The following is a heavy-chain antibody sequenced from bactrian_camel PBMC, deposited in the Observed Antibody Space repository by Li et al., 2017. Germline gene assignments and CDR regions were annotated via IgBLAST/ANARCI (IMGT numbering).Heavy chain of an antibody. CDR3: AIGSSWAFEY. Sequence: VQLVESGGGLVQPGGSLRLSCTASGITFSSADLSWVRQSPGKGLEWVSGLNSRDGSIHYLDSVKGRFSVSRDNAKNTMYLQMDSLKTEDAAVYSCAIGSSWAFEYWGQGTQVTVS. CDR2: LNSRDGSI. CDR1: GITFSSAD. D-gene: IGHD6*01. J-gene: IGHJ4*01. V-gene: IGHV3S40*01.